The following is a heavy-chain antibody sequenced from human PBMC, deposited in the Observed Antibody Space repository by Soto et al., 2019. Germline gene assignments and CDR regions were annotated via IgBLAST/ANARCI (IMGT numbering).Heavy chain of an antibody. CDR3: AKDNGGYYDSSGNFEY. CDR1: GFTFDDFA. J-gene: IGHJ4*02. Sequence: EVQLVESGGGLVQPGRSLRLSCAASGFTFDDFAMHWVRQAPGKGLEWVSGISWNGATMGYGDSVSGRFTISRDNTKNSLYLQMNSLKPEDTAFYYCAKDNGGYYDSSGNFEYWGQGTLVTVSS. D-gene: IGHD3-22*01. V-gene: IGHV3-9*01. CDR2: ISWNGATM.